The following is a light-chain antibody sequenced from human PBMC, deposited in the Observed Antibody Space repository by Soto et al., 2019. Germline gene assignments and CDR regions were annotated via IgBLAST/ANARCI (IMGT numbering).Light chain of an antibody. Sequence: EIVMTQSPATLSVSPGERATLSCRASQSVSINLAWYQQKPGQAPRLLIYVASTRATGIPARFSGSGSGTAFTLPLSSLQAEDFAVYYCQQYNKWPLTFGGGTKVEIK. V-gene: IGKV3-15*01. CDR3: QQYNKWPLT. CDR1: QSVSIN. J-gene: IGKJ4*01. CDR2: VAS.